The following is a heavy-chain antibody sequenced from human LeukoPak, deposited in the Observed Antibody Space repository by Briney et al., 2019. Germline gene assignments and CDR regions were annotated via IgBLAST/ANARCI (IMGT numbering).Heavy chain of an antibody. CDR2: ISYDGSNK. V-gene: IGHV3-30-3*01. CDR1: GFTFSSYA. CDR3: ARDANIWFGESYYFDY. J-gene: IGHJ4*02. D-gene: IGHD3-10*01. Sequence: PGGSLRLSCAASGFTFSSYAMHWVRQAPGKGLEWVAVISYDGSNKYYADSVKGRFTISRDNSKNTLYLQMNSLRAEDTAVYYCARDANIWFGESYYFDYWGQGTLVTVSS.